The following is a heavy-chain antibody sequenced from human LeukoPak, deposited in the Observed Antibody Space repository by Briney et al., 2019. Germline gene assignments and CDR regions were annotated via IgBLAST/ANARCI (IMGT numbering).Heavy chain of an antibody. J-gene: IGHJ4*02. CDR2: IYYSGST. CDR3: AGYCGGDCRPQFDY. Sequence: PSETLSLTCTVSGGSISSYYWSWIRQPPGKGLEWIGYIYYSGSTNYNPSLKSRVTISVDTSKNQFSLKLSSVTAADTAVYYCAGYCGGDCRPQFDYWGQGTLVTVSS. CDR1: GGSISSYY. V-gene: IGHV4-59*01. D-gene: IGHD2-21*02.